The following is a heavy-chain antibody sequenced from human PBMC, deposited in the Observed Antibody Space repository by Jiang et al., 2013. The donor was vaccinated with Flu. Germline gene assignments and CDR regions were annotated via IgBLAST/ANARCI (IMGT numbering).Heavy chain of an antibody. J-gene: IGHJ3*02. CDR1: GYNFLTYW. CDR2: IYPSDSDT. CDR3: ARPGDALVYYDSVEFGAFDI. D-gene: IGHD3-22*01. V-gene: IGHV5-51*01. Sequence: QGSGYNFLTYWIGWVRQMPGKGLEWMGIIYPSDSDTRYSPSFQGQVTISADKSISTAYLQWSSLKASDAAMYYCARPGDALVYYDSVEFGAFDIWGRGTMVIVSP.